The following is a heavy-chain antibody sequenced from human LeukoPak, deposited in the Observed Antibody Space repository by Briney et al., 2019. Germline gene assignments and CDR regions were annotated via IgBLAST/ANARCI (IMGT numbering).Heavy chain of an antibody. CDR2: IWHDGKNK. D-gene: IGHD2-15*01. Sequence: GRSLRLSCAASGFTFRSYGMHWVRQAPGKGLEWVAVIWHDGKNKYYADSVKSRFTISRDNSKNTLYLQMDSLRAEDTAVYYCARDRGSNDPIDYWGQGTLVTVSS. V-gene: IGHV3-33*01. CDR1: GFTFRSYG. J-gene: IGHJ4*02. CDR3: ARDRGSNDPIDY.